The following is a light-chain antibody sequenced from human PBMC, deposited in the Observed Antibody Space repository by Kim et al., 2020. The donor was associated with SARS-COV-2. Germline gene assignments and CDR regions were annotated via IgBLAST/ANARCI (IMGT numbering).Light chain of an antibody. Sequence: LSASVEDRVTITCRASQSINKWLACYQQKPGTAPKILIYDASTLESGVPSRFSGSGSETEFTLTISSLQPEDLATYYCQQYHAYWTFGQGTKVEI. CDR2: DAS. CDR1: QSINKW. V-gene: IGKV1-5*01. CDR3: QQYHAYWT. J-gene: IGKJ1*01.